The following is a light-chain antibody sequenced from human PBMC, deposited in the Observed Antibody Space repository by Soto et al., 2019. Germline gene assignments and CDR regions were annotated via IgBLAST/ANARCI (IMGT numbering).Light chain of an antibody. V-gene: IGLV7-46*01. Sequence: QAVVTQEPSVTVSPGETVALTCGSSSGPVTSGHYPYWLQQKPGQAPRTLISDTSIRYPWKPARFSGSLLGDKAALTLSGAQHEDEADYYCFLSYSGAWVFGGGTKLTVL. CDR3: FLSYSGAWV. CDR2: DTS. J-gene: IGLJ3*02. CDR1: SGPVTSGHY.